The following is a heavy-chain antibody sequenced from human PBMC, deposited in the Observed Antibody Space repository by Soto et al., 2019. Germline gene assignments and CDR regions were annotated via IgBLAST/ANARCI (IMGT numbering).Heavy chain of an antibody. CDR3: ARDSGGGADDVWFDALDM. Sequence: EMQVAESGGDLVHPGESLRLSCVASGFTFKNYWMTWVRQSPGKGLEWVANIREDGSVRNYGDSVKGRFTISRDNAKNSVYVQMAWLRAEDTAVYYCARDSGGGADDVWFDALDMWGQGTMVTVSS. V-gene: IGHV3-7*01. CDR2: IREDGSVR. J-gene: IGHJ3*02. D-gene: IGHD1-26*01. CDR1: GFTFKNYW.